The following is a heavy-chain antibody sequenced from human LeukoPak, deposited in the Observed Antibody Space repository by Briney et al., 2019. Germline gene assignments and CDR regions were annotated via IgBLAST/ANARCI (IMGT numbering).Heavy chain of an antibody. CDR3: AKHGTYSSAAAGALDY. CDR2: ISYDGSNK. J-gene: IGHJ4*02. CDR1: GFTFSSYG. D-gene: IGHD6-13*01. Sequence: GGSLRLSCAASGFTFSSYGMHWVRQAPGKGLGWVAVISYDGSNKYYADSVKGRFTISRDNSKNTLYLQMNSLRAEDTAVYYCAKHGTYSSAAAGALDYWGQGTLVTVSS. V-gene: IGHV3-30*18.